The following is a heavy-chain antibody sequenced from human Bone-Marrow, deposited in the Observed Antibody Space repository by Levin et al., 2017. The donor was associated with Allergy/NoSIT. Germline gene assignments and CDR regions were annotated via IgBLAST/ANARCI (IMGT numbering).Heavy chain of an antibody. J-gene: IGHJ3*02. D-gene: IGHD3-22*01. CDR1: GYTFTSYG. V-gene: IGHV1-18*01. CDR2: ISAYNGNT. CDR3: ATETQRALLRPSHAFDI. Sequence: ASVKVSCKASGYTFTSYGISWVRQAPGQGLEWMGWISAYNGNTNYAQKLQGRVTMTTDTSTSTAYMELRSLRSDDTAVYYCATETQRALLRPSHAFDIWGQGTMVTVSS.